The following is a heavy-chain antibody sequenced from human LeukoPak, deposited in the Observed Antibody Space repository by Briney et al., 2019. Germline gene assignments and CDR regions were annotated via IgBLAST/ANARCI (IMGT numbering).Heavy chain of an antibody. CDR2: ISSSSSYT. CDR1: GFTFSDYH. CDR3: AREARYYYDSSGYYASDY. J-gene: IGHJ4*02. Sequence: GGSLRLSCAASGFTFSDYHMSWIRQAPGKGLELVSYISSSSSYTNYADSVKGRFTISRDNAKNSLYLQMNSLRAEDTAVYYCAREARYYYDSSGYYASDYWGQGTLVTVSS. D-gene: IGHD3-22*01. V-gene: IGHV3-11*05.